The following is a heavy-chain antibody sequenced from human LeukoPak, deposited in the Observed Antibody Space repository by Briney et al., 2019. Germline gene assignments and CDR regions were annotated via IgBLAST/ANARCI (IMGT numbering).Heavy chain of an antibody. V-gene: IGHV1-69*05. CDR2: IIPIFGTA. CDR1: GGTFSSYA. D-gene: IGHD3-10*01. Sequence: SVKVSCKASGGTFSSYAISWVRQAPGQGLEWMGGIIPIFGTANYAQKFQGRVTITTDESTSTVYMELSSLRSEDTAVYYCASDRTRPKLLWFGELNRGYFDYWGQGTLVTVSS. CDR3: ASDRTRPKLLWFGELNRGYFDY. J-gene: IGHJ4*02.